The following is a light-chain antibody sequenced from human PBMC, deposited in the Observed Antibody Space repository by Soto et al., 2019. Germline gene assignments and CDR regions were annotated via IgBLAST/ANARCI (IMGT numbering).Light chain of an antibody. CDR1: RNVGSK. J-gene: IGKJ2*01. V-gene: IGKV3-15*01. CDR2: DAS. Sequence: ETVMTQSPATLSVSPGERATLSCRASRNVGSKLAWYQQQPGQAPRLLISDASTKATGIPARFSGSGSGTEFTLTISSLQSEDFAVYYWQQYSDWKTFGQGTKLEIK. CDR3: QQYSDWKT.